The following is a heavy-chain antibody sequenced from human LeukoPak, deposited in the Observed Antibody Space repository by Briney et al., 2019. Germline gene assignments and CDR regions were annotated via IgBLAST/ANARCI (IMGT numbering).Heavy chain of an antibody. CDR2: VNWNGAGT. CDR1: GFTFDDYG. CDR3: ARDNGSGIIDYFDF. D-gene: IGHD3-16*01. Sequence: PGGSLRLSCAASGFTFDDYGLSWVRQAPGKGLERVSGVNWNGAGTGYADSVRGRFTISRDNAKNSLYLQMNSLRAEDTAFYYCARDNGSGIIDYFDFWGQGTLVTVSS. V-gene: IGHV3-20*04. J-gene: IGHJ4*02.